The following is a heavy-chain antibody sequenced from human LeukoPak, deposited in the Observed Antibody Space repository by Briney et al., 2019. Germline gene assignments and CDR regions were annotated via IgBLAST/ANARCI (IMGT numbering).Heavy chain of an antibody. CDR2: INPSGGST. J-gene: IGHJ4*02. CDR1: GGTFISYA. CDR3: ARELRSSYDSSGYPPFDY. Sequence: ASVKVSCKASGGTFISYAISWVRQAPGQGLEWMGIINPSGGSTSYAQKFQGRVTMTRDTSTSTVYMELSSLRSEDTAVYYCARELRSSYDSSGYPPFDYWGQGTLVTVSS. D-gene: IGHD3-22*01. V-gene: IGHV1-46*01.